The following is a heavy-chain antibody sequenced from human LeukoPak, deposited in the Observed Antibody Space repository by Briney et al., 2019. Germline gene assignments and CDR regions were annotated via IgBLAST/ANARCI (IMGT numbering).Heavy chain of an antibody. CDR2: IYDSGST. J-gene: IGHJ5*02. CDR1: GGSIRSSYYY. CDR3: ARSHYYDSSGSQNNWFDP. V-gene: IGHV4-39*07. Sequence: SETLSLTCTVSGGSIRSSYYYWGWIRQPPGKGLEWIGSIYDSGSTYYNPSLKSRVTISVDTSKNQFSLKLSSVTAADTALYYCARSHYYDSSGSQNNWFDPWGQGTLVTVSS. D-gene: IGHD3-22*01.